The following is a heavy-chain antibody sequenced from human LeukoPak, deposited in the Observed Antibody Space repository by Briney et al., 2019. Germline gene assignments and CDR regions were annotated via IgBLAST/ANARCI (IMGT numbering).Heavy chain of an antibody. CDR2: IYYSGST. CDR1: GGSISSYY. J-gene: IGHJ5*02. D-gene: IGHD7-27*01. Sequence: SETLSLTCTVSGGSISSYYWSWIRQPPGKGLEWIGYIYYSGSTNYNPSLKSRVTISVDTSKNQFSLKLSSVTAADTAVYYCARGDFSANWGVQQGWFDPWGHVTLVTGSS. CDR3: ARGDFSANWGVQQGWFDP. V-gene: IGHV4-59*01.